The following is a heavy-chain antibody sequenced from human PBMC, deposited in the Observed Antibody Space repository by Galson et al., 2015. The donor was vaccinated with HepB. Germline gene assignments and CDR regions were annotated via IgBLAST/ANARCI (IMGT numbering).Heavy chain of an antibody. CDR1: GFSFSDHY. Sequence: SLRLSCAASGFSFSDHYMDWVRQAPGKGLEWVGRTRDKANSYTTEYAASVKGRFTISRDGSKNSLYLQMNSLKTEDTAVYYCARLFRSSSGWSFDYWGQGTLVTVSS. CDR2: TRDKANSYTT. J-gene: IGHJ4*02. CDR3: ARLFRSSSGWSFDY. D-gene: IGHD6-13*01. V-gene: IGHV3-72*01.